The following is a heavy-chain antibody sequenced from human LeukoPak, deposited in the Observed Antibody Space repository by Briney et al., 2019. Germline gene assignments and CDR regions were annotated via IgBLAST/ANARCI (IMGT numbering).Heavy chain of an antibody. V-gene: IGHV3-11*01. D-gene: IGHD6-19*01. Sequence: PGGSLRLSCAASGISFSDYYMSWIRQAPGKGLEWISYISTSGSTIYHADSVKGRFTISRDNAKNSLYLQMNSLRAEDTAVYYCARAKKSGWYERPFDYWGQGTLVTVSS. CDR3: ARAKKSGWYERPFDY. J-gene: IGHJ4*02. CDR2: ISTSGSTI. CDR1: GISFSDYY.